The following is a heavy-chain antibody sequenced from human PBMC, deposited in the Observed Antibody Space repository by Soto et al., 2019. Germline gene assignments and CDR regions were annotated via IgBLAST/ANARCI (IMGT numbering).Heavy chain of an antibody. D-gene: IGHD6-19*01. CDR1: GFTFSSYW. V-gene: IGHV3-74*01. Sequence: EVQLVESGGGLVQPGGSLRLSCAASGFTFSSYWMHWVRQAPGKGLVWVSRINSDGSSTSYADSVKGRFTISRDNAKNTLYLQMNSLRAEDTAVYYCARDPTRIAGAGYYGMDVWGQGTTVTVSS. J-gene: IGHJ6*02. CDR3: ARDPTRIAGAGYYGMDV. CDR2: INSDGSST.